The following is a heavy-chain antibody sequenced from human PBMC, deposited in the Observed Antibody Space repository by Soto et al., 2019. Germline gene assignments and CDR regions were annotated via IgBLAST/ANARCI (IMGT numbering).Heavy chain of an antibody. CDR3: ARDYGSGSYYYYFDY. CDR2: IYHSGST. J-gene: IGHJ4*02. Sequence: SETLSLTCAVSGGSISSSNWWSWVRQPPGKGLEWIGEIYHSGSTNYNPSLKSRVTISVDKSKNQFSLKLSSVTAADTAVYYCARDYGSGSYYYYFDYWGQGTLVTVSS. V-gene: IGHV4-4*02. D-gene: IGHD3-10*01. CDR1: GGSISSSNW.